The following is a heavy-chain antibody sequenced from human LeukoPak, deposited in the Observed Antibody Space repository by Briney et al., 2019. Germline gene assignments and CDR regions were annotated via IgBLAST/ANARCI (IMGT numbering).Heavy chain of an antibody. CDR3: AREEGEWFGELFLPFKY. CDR1: GYTFTGYY. Sequence: ASVKVSCKASGYTFTGYYMHWVRQAPGQGLEWMGWINPNSGGTKYAQKSQGRVTMTRDTSINTACMELSRLRSDDTAVYYCAREEGEWFGELFLPFKYWGQGTLVTVSS. V-gene: IGHV1-2*02. J-gene: IGHJ4*02. CDR2: INPNSGGT. D-gene: IGHD3-10*01.